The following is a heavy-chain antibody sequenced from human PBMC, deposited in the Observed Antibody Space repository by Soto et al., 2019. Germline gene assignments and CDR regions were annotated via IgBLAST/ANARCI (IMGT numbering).Heavy chain of an antibody. J-gene: IGHJ4*02. Sequence: ASVKVSCKVSGYTLTELSMHWVRQAPGKGLEWMGGFDPEDGETIYAQKFQGRVTMTEDTSTDTAYMELSSLRSEDTAVYYCAKLFSAGYYDSSGYWGQGTLVTVSS. CDR3: AKLFSAGYYDSSGY. V-gene: IGHV1-24*01. D-gene: IGHD3-22*01. CDR1: GYTLTELS. CDR2: FDPEDGET.